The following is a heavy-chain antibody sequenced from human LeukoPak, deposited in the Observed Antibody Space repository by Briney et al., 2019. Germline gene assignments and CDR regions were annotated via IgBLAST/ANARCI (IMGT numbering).Heavy chain of an antibody. J-gene: IGHJ6*02. Sequence: ASVKVSCKASGYTFTSYDINWVRQATGQGLEWMGWMTPNSGNTGYAQKFQGRVTMTRNTSISTAYMELSSLRSQDTAAYYCARVLGRPGLLLWFGELSIGYYYGMDVWGQGTTVTVSS. CDR3: ARVLGRPGLLLWFGELSIGYYYGMDV. D-gene: IGHD3-10*01. CDR1: GYTFTSYD. CDR2: MTPNSGNT. V-gene: IGHV1-8*01.